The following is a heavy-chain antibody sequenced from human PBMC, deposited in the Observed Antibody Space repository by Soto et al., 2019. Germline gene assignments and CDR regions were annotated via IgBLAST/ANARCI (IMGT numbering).Heavy chain of an antibody. CDR2: IYYSGST. CDR1: GGCIYSSRYY. D-gene: IGHD1-26*01. Sequence: HSERMSLTGTVCGGCIYSSRYYWGWIRRPPGKGLEWIGSIYYSGSTYYNPSLKSRVTISVDTSKNQFSLKLSSVTAADTAVYYCARHGGSYGSSFDYWGQGTLVTVSS. CDR3: ARHGGSYGSSFDY. J-gene: IGHJ4*02. V-gene: IGHV4-39*01.